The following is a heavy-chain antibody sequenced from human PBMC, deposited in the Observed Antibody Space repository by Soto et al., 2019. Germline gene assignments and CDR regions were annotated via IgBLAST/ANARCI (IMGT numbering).Heavy chain of an antibody. D-gene: IGHD3-22*01. CDR3: MLGSGWKDFDY. CDR1: DGTSISISYY. Sequence: EPMRLTCTVPDGTSISISYYWGSIRQTPGKGLEWIGSIYYSGSTYYNPSLKSRVTISVDTSKNQFSLKLSSVTAADTAVYYCMLGSGWKDFDYWGQGTLVTVSS. V-gene: IGHV4-39*01. CDR2: IYYSGST. J-gene: IGHJ4*02.